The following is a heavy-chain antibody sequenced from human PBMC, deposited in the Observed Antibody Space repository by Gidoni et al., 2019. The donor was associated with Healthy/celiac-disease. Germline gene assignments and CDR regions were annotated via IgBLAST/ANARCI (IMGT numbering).Heavy chain of an antibody. J-gene: IGHJ4*02. CDR2: IRSKANSYAT. CDR1: GFTVSGPA. D-gene: IGHD3-10*01. V-gene: IGHV3-73*02. CDR3: TRHRPDEYYYGSGSYFFDY. Sequence: EVQLVESGGGLVQPGGSLKLSCAASGFTVSGPAMPWVRQASGKGLEWVGRIRSKANSYATAYAASVKGRFTISRDDSKNTAYLQMNSLKTEDTAVYYCTRHRPDEYYYGSGSYFFDYWGQGTLVTVSS.